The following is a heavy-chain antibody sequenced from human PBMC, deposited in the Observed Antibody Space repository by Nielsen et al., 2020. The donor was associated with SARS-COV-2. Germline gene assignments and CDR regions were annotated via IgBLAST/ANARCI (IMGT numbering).Heavy chain of an antibody. CDR3: TTNYDVLTGLES. CDR2: IRSKADGGTT. V-gene: IGHV3-15*01. CDR1: GFLFSNAL. D-gene: IGHD3-9*01. Sequence: GESLKISCAASGFLFSNALMTWVRQAPGKGLEWVGRIRSKADGGTTDYAAPVKGRFTISRDDSKNTLYLLMNSLRIEDTGVYYCTTNYDVLTGLESWGQGALVTVSS. J-gene: IGHJ4*02.